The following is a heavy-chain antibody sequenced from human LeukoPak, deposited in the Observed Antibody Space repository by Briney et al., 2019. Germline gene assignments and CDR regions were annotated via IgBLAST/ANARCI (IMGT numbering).Heavy chain of an antibody. Sequence: KPSETLSLTCTVSGGSISSYYWSWIRQPAGKGLEWIGRIYTSGSTNYNPSLKSRVTMSVDTSKNQFSLKLSSVTAADTAVYYCASSSSSWYPYYFDYWGQGTLVTVSS. D-gene: IGHD6-13*01. V-gene: IGHV4-4*07. CDR3: ASSSSSWYPYYFDY. J-gene: IGHJ4*02. CDR1: GGSISSYY. CDR2: IYTSGST.